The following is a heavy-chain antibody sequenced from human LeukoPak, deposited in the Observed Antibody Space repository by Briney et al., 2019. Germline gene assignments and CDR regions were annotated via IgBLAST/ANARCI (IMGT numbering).Heavy chain of an antibody. V-gene: IGHV1-18*01. J-gene: IGHJ4*02. CDR3: ARDHERWLRLPYYFDY. CDR2: ISAYNGNT. CDR1: GYTFTSYG. Sequence: ASVKVSCKASGYTFTSYGISWVRQAPGQGLEWMGWISAYNGNTNYAQKLQGRVTMTTDTSTSTAYKELRSLRSDDTAVYYCARDHERWLRLPYYFDYWGQGTLVTVSS. D-gene: IGHD5-12*01.